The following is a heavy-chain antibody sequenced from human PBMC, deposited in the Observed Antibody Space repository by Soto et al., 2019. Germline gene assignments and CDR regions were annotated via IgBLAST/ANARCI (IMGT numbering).Heavy chain of an antibody. D-gene: IGHD1-1*01. J-gene: IGHJ4*02. CDR3: ARESPRAMTTSYFDC. Sequence: ASVEVSCKAPGGTFSSYAISWVRQAPGQGLEWMGGIIPIFGTANYAQKFQGRVTITADESTSTAYMELSSLRSEDTAVYYCARESPRAMTTSYFDCWGQGTLVT. CDR2: IIPIFGTA. CDR1: GGTFSSYA. V-gene: IGHV1-69*13.